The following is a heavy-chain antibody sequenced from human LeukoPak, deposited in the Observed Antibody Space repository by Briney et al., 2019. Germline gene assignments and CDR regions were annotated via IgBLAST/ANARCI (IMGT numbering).Heavy chain of an antibody. CDR2: ISSSSSYI. CDR1: GFTFSSYS. V-gene: IGHV3-21*01. CDR3: ARLYYDMLTGYDY. D-gene: IGHD3-9*01. Sequence: PGGSLRLSCAASGFTFSSYSMNWVRQAPGKGLEWVSSISSSSSYIYYADTVKGRFTISRDNAKNSLYLQMNSLRAEDTAVYYCARLYYDMLTGYDYWGQGTLVTVSS. J-gene: IGHJ4*02.